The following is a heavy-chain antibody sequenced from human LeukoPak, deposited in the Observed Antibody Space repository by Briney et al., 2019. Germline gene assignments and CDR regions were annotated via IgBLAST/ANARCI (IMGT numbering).Heavy chain of an antibody. CDR2: ISRSGSST. Sequence: PGGSLRLSCAASGFTFSTYAMTWVRQAPGKGLECVSVISRSGSSTHYADSVKGRFTISRDNSKNMLYLQMNSLRAEDTALYYCAKDTDSSGWYSDYWGQGTLVTVSS. V-gene: IGHV3-23*01. D-gene: IGHD6-19*01. J-gene: IGHJ4*02. CDR3: AKDTDSSGWYSDY. CDR1: GFTFSTYA.